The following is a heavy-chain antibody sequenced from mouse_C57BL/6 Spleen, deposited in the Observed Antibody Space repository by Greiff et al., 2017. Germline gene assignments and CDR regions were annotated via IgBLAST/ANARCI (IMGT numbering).Heavy chain of an antibody. J-gene: IGHJ2*01. D-gene: IGHD1-1*01. V-gene: IGHV3-6*01. CDR3: ASDYGSSYVDY. CDR2: ISYDGSN. Sequence: EVQVVESGPGLVKPSQSLSLTCSVSGYSITSGYYWYWIRQFPGNKLEWMGYISYDGSNNYNPTLKNRISITRDTSKNQFFLKLNSVTTEDTATYCCASDYGSSYVDYWGQGTTLTVAS. CDR1: GYSITSGYY.